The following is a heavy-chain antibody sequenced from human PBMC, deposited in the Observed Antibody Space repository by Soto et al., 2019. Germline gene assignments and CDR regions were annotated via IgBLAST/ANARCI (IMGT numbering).Heavy chain of an antibody. D-gene: IGHD2-15*01. CDR3: ARDRISGYCSGGSCYYYYYGMDV. CDR1: GFTFSSYA. J-gene: IGHJ6*04. V-gene: IGHV3-30-3*01. CDR2: ISYDGSNK. Sequence: PGVSLRLSCAASGFTFSSYAMHWVRQAPGKGLEWVAVISYDGSNKYYADSVKGRFTISRDNSKNTLYLQMNSLRAEDTAVYYCARDRISGYCSGGSCYYYYYGMDVWGKGTTVTVSS.